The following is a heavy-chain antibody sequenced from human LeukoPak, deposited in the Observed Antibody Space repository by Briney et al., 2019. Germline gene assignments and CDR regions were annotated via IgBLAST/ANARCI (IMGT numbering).Heavy chain of an antibody. CDR3: ARDVQGAYCSSTSCYNWFDP. D-gene: IGHD2-2*01. CDR1: GYTFTSYG. V-gene: IGHV1-18*01. J-gene: IGHJ5*02. CDR2: ISPYNGNT. Sequence: ASVKVSCKASGYTFTSYGISWVRQAPGQGLEWMGWISPYNGNTDYSQKLQGRVTMTTDTSTSTAYMELRSLRSDDTAVYYCARDVQGAYCSSTSCYNWFDPWGQGTLVTVSS.